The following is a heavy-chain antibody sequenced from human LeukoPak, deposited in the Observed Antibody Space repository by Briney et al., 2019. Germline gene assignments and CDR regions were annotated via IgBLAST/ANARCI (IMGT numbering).Heavy chain of an antibody. J-gene: IGHJ5*02. CDR3: ARCTTASSGWCNWLDP. CDR2: VRSDGGGT. CDR1: GFTLGTYA. D-gene: IGHD3-22*01. V-gene: IGHV3-23*01. Sequence: PGGSLRLSCAASGFTLGTYAMSWVRQAPGKGLAWVASVRSDGGGTHYADSVKGRFTISRDTSKNILYLQMNSLRAEDTAIYYCARCTTASSGWCNWLDPWGQGTLVTVSS.